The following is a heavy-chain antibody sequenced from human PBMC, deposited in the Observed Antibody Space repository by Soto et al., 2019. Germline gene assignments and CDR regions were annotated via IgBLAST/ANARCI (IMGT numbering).Heavy chain of an antibody. CDR1: GGAISSSSYY. D-gene: IGHD4-17*01. Sequence: SEMLCLTCSVAGGAISSSSYYWGWIRQPPGKRLEWIGSIYYSGSTYYNPSLKSRVTISVDTSKNQFSLKLSSVTAADTAVYYCARHHPGLGHYGDYDDNVFDYWGQGTLVTVSS. CDR2: IYYSGST. J-gene: IGHJ4*02. V-gene: IGHV4-39*01. CDR3: ARHHPGLGHYGDYDDNVFDY.